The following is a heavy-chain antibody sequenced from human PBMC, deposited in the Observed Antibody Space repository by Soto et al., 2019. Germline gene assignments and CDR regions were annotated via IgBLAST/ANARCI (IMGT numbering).Heavy chain of an antibody. D-gene: IGHD6-13*01. CDR2: IYSGGST. CDR3: ARDTFSYSWYGRYYYYYGMDV. CDR1: GFTVSSNY. J-gene: IGHJ6*02. Sequence: GGSLRLSCAASGFTVSSNYMSWVRQAPGKGLEWVSVIYSGGSTYYADSVKGRFTISRHNSKNTLYLQMNSLRAEDTAVYYCARDTFSYSWYGRYYYYYGMDVWGQGTTVTVSS. V-gene: IGHV3-53*04.